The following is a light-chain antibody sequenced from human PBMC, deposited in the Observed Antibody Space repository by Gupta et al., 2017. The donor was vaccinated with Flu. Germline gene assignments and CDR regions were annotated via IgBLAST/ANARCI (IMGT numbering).Light chain of an antibody. Sequence: SSELTPDPAASAALGPTASITCQGDSLRSYYASGYQQTPGPAPVLVIYGEDERPPGIPDRFSGSRSGNTASVTITGAEAEDEADYYCNSRDSSGNHLWVFGGGTKLTVL. CDR3: NSRDSSGNHLWV. J-gene: IGLJ3*02. CDR2: GED. V-gene: IGLV3-19*01. CDR1: SLRSYY.